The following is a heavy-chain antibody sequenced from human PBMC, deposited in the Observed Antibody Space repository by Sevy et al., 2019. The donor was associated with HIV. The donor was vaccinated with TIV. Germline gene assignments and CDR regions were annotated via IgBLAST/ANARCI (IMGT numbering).Heavy chain of an antibody. CDR1: GGSFSGYY. CDR3: ARGEGSYDSSGFPSVVIDY. Sequence: SETLSLTCAVYGGSFSGYYWSWIRQPPGKGLEWIGEINHSGSTNYNPSLKSRVTISVDTSKNQFSLKLSSVTAADTAVYYCARGEGSYDSSGFPSVVIDYWGQGTLVTVSS. CDR2: INHSGST. D-gene: IGHD3-22*01. J-gene: IGHJ4*02. V-gene: IGHV4-34*01.